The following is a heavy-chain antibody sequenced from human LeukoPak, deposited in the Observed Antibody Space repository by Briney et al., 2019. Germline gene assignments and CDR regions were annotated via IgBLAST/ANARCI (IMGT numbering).Heavy chain of an antibody. CDR2: IIPIFGTA. J-gene: IGHJ4*02. CDR3: ARGPQSPHGDYNQLDY. Sequence: SVKVSCKASGGTFSSYAISWVRQAPGQGLEWMGGIIPIFGTANYAQKFQGRVTITTDESTSTAYMELSSLRPEDTAVYYCARGPQSPHGDYNQLDYWGQGTLVTVSS. D-gene: IGHD4-17*01. V-gene: IGHV1-69*05. CDR1: GGTFSSYA.